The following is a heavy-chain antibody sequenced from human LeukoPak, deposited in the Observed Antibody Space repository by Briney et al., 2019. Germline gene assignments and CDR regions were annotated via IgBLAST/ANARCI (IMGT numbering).Heavy chain of an antibody. CDR1: GGSFSGYY. V-gene: IGHV4-34*01. CDR3: ARGPGRYCSGGSCYPPDY. CDR2: INHSGST. Sequence: PSETLSLTCAVYGGSFSGYYRSWIRQPPGKGLEWIGEINHSGSTNYNPSLKSRVTISVDTSKNQFSLKLSSVTAADTAVYYCARGPGRYCSGGSCYPPDYWGQGTLVTVSS. J-gene: IGHJ4*02. D-gene: IGHD2-15*01.